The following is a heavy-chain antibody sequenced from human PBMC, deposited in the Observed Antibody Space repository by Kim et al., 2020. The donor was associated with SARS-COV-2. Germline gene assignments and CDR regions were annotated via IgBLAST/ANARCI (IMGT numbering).Heavy chain of an antibody. J-gene: IGHJ6*01. D-gene: IGHD3-3*01. CDR2: INHSGST. CDR3: ARAPQRMTIFGVPPPYYY. Sequence: SETLSLTCAVYGGSFSGYYWSWIRQPPGKGLEWIGEINHSGSTNYNPSLKSRVAISVDTSKNQFFLKLSSVTAADTAVYYCARAPQRMTIFGVPPPYYY. CDR1: GGSFSGYY. V-gene: IGHV4-34*01.